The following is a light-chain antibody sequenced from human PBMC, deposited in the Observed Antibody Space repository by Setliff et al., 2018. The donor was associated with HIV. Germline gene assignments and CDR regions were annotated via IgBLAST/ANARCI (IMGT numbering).Light chain of an antibody. J-gene: IGLJ3*02. CDR2: DVS. Sequence: QSALTQPRSVSGSPGQSVTISCTGPSSDVGGYNYVSWYQQHPGKAPKVIIFDVSKRPSGVPDRFSGSKSGNTASLTISGLQAEDEAVYHCCSYTGRYSWVFGGGTQLTVL. CDR3: CSYTGRYSWV. CDR1: SSDVGGYNY. V-gene: IGLV2-11*01.